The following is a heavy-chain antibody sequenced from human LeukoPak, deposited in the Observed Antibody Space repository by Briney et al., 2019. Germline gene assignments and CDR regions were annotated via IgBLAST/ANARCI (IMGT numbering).Heavy chain of an antibody. CDR2: IYPGDSDT. D-gene: IGHD6-19*01. Sequence: GESLKISCKGSGYSFTSYWIGWVRQMPGKGLEWMGIIYPGDSDTRYSPSFQGQVTISADKSISTAYLQWSSLKASDTAMYYCARRIAVAGHMETYFDYWGQGTLVTVSS. CDR3: ARRIAVAGHMETYFDY. J-gene: IGHJ4*02. CDR1: GYSFTSYW. V-gene: IGHV5-51*01.